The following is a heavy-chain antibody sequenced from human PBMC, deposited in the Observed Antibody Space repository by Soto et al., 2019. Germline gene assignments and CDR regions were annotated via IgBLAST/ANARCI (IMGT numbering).Heavy chain of an antibody. CDR2: IRQDGSEK. CDR1: GFTFSSNW. CDR3: VRNHFYYYDIFGRPLNGFDI. V-gene: IGHV3-7*02. Sequence: PGGSLRLSCVGSGFTFSSNWMTWVRQAPGKGLEWVGNIRQDGSEKNYVDSVKGRFTISRDNAKNSLYLQMNSLGAEDTALYYCVRNHFYYYDIFGRPLNGFDIWGKGKMVTV. J-gene: IGHJ3*02. D-gene: IGHD3-22*01.